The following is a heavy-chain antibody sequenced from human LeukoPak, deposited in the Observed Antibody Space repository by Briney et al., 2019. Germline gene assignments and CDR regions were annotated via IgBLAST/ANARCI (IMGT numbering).Heavy chain of an antibody. CDR3: ARGVYYDSSGEALDY. CDR2: IYHSGST. V-gene: IGHV4-39*07. Sequence: SETLSLTCTVSGGSISTSSYYWGWIRQPPGKGLECIGNIYHSGSTYYNPSLKSRVTISVDTSKNQFSLKLSSVTAADTAVYYCARGVYYDSSGEALDYWGQGTLVTVSS. CDR1: GGSISTSSYY. J-gene: IGHJ4*02. D-gene: IGHD3-22*01.